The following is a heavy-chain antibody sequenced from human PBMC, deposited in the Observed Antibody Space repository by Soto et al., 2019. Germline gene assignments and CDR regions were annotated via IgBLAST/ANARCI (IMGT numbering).Heavy chain of an antibody. CDR3: AREGAADYYDSSGYFDY. J-gene: IGHJ4*02. V-gene: IGHV4-30-4*01. CDR1: GSSISSGDYY. D-gene: IGHD3-22*01. CDR2: IYYSGST. Sequence: PSETLSLTCTVSGSSISSGDYYWSWIRQPPGKGLEWIGYIYYSGSTYYNPSLKSRVTISVDTSKNQFSLKLSSVTTADTAVYYCAREGAADYYDSSGYFDYWGQGTLVTVSS.